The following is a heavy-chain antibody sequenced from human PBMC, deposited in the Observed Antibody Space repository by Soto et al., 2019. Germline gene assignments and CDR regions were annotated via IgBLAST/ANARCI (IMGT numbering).Heavy chain of an antibody. Sequence: ASVKVFCKASGYTFTSYGISWVRQAPGQGLEWMGWISAYNGNTNYAQKLQGRVTMTTDTSTSTASMELRSLRSDDTAVYYRARVMIEGDSAAFDIWGQGTMVTGS. J-gene: IGHJ3*02. V-gene: IGHV1-18*01. CDR3: ARVMIEGDSAAFDI. CDR2: ISAYNGNT. CDR1: GYTFTSYG. D-gene: IGHD2-21*02.